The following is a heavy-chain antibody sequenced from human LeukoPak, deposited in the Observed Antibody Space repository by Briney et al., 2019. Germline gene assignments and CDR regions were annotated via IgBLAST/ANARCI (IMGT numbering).Heavy chain of an antibody. CDR3: ARDRARRSSWYESNVGGETQVVYYMDV. Sequence: SETLSLTCTVSGGSINSYYWNWIRQPPGKGLEWIGDIYYSGSTNYNPSLKSRVTISVDTSKNQFSLKLSSVTAADTALYYCARDRARRSSWYESNVGGETQVVYYMDVWGIGTTVTVSS. CDR2: IYYSGST. D-gene: IGHD6-13*01. V-gene: IGHV4-59*01. CDR1: GGSINSYY. J-gene: IGHJ6*03.